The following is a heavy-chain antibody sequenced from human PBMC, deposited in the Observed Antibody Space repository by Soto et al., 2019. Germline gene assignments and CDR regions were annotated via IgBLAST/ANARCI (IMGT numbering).Heavy chain of an antibody. CDR1: GGSFSSYV. V-gene: IGHV1-69*13. Sequence: SVKVSCKASGGSFSSYVISWARQAPGQGLEWMGGIVPMFGTANYAQKFQGRLTITADESTNTGYMELRHLRSDDTAVYFCGTSSRKHCRSDTCYENWLDPWGQGTLVTVYS. CDR2: IVPMFGTA. J-gene: IGHJ5*02. D-gene: IGHD2-2*01. CDR3: GTSSRKHCRSDTCYENWLDP.